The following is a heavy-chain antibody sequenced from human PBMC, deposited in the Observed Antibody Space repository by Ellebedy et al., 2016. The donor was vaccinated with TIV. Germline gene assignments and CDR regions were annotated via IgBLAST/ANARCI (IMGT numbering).Heavy chain of an antibody. CDR3: ARSNGAGSSWPFDY. CDR2: IYDSGST. V-gene: IGHV4-31*03. CDR1: GASITSDNYY. D-gene: IGHD6-13*01. Sequence: SETLSLXXTVSGASITSDNYYWSWIRQQPGKGLEWIGYIYDSGSTYYNPSLKSRTALSVDTSKNQFSLRLTSVTAADTAVYYCARSNGAGSSWPFDYWGQGTLFTVSS. J-gene: IGHJ4*02.